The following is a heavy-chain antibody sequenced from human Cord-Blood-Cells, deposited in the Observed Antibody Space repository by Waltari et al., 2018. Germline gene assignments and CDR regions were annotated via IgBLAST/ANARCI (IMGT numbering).Heavy chain of an antibody. J-gene: IGHJ4*02. V-gene: IGHV3-23*01. CDR3: AKDIYDFWSGYDY. CDR2: SSGSGGST. D-gene: IGHD3-3*01. Sequence: EVQLLESGGGLVQPGGSLRLSCAASGFTFSSYAMSWVRQAPGKGLEWVSASSGSGGSTYYADSVKGRFTISRDNSKNTLYLQMNSLRAEDTAVYYCAKDIYDFWSGYDYWGQGTLVTVSS. CDR1: GFTFSSYA.